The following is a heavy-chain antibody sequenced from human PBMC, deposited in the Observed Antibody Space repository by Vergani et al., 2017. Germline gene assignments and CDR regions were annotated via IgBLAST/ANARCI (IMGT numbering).Heavy chain of an antibody. V-gene: IGHV4-34*01. Sequence: QVQLQQWGAGLLKPSETLSLTCAVYGGSFSGYYWSWIRQPPGKGLEWIGEINHSGSTNYNPSRKSRVTISVDTSKNQISLKLSALTAADTAVYYCAGGRLYCSSTSSYYYYYYYMDVWGKGTTVTVSS. CDR2: INHSGST. CDR1: GGSFSGYY. CDR3: AGGRLYCSSTSSYYYYYYYMDV. D-gene: IGHD2-2*01. J-gene: IGHJ6*03.